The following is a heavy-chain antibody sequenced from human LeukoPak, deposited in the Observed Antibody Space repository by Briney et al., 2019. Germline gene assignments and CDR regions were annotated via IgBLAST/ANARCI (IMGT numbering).Heavy chain of an antibody. J-gene: IGHJ4*02. D-gene: IGHD3-22*01. CDR1: GFTFSNAW. CDR2: ISGSGGST. Sequence: GGSLRLSCAASGFTFSNAWMSWVRQAPGKGLEWVSAISGSGGSTYYADSVKGRFTISRDNSKNTLYLQMNSLRAEDTAVYYCAKLGSSGYSDYWGQGTLVTVSS. V-gene: IGHV3-23*01. CDR3: AKLGSSGYSDY.